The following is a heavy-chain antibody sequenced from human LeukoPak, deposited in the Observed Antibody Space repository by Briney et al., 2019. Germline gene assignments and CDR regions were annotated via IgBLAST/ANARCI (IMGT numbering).Heavy chain of an antibody. CDR1: GYTFTSYG. D-gene: IGHD5-12*01. CDR2: ISAYNGNT. Sequence: ASVKVSFKASGYTFTSYGISWVRQAPGQGLEWMGWISAYNGNTNYAQKLQGRVTMTTDTSTSTAYMELRSLRSDDTAVYYCARGYSGYDPDFSYYYYYMDVWGKGTTVTVSS. V-gene: IGHV1-18*01. J-gene: IGHJ6*03. CDR3: ARGYSGYDPDFSYYYYYMDV.